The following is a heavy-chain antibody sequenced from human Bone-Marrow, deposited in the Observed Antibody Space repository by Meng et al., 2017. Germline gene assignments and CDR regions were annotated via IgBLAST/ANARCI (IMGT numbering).Heavy chain of an antibody. CDR3: ASLRVGYYDSRRGPNDY. J-gene: IGHJ4*02. D-gene: IGHD3-22*01. CDR2: ISAYNGNT. V-gene: IGHV1-18*01. CDR1: GYTFTSYG. Sequence: ASVKVSCKASGYTFTSYGISWVRQAPGQGLEWMGWISAYNGNTNYAQKLQGRVTMTTDTSTSTAYMELRSLRSDDTAVYYCASLRVGYYDSRRGPNDYWGQGTLVTVSS.